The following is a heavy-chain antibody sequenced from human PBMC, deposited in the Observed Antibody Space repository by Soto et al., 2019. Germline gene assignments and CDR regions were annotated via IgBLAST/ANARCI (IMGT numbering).Heavy chain of an antibody. J-gene: IGHJ3*02. Sequence: EVRLVESGGGLVQPGGSLRLSCAASGFTVSSNYMSWVRQAPGKGLEWVSVIYSGGSTYYADSVKGRFTISRDNSKNTLYLQMNSLRAEDTAVYYCASQLGVDTMIVVVNAFDIWGQGTMVTVSS. CDR1: GFTVSSNY. CDR2: IYSGGST. V-gene: IGHV3-66*04. D-gene: IGHD3-22*01. CDR3: ASQLGVDTMIVVVNAFDI.